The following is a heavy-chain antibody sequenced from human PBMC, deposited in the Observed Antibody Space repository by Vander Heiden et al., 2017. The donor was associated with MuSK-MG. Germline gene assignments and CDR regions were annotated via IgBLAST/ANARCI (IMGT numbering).Heavy chain of an antibody. J-gene: IGHJ6*03. D-gene: IGHD3-3*01. Sequence: QVQLVQSGAEVKKPGASVEVSCKVSGFALIELSMHWVRQGPGEGLEWMGSFDPEAGETIYAQKFQGRVTMTEDTSTDTAYMELSSLRSEDTAVYYCVSSNYDLAMDVWGKGTTVTVSS. CDR1: GFALIELS. CDR2: FDPEAGET. CDR3: VSSNYDLAMDV. V-gene: IGHV1-24*01.